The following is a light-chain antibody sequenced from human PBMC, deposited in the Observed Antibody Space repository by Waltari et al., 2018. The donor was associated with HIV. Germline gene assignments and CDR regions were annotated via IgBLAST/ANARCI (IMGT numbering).Light chain of an antibody. CDR3: SSYTSSSIVI. CDR2: DVN. Sequence: HSALTQPASVSGSPGQSITIPCTGTSSDVGGYNYVSWYRLHPGEVPKLMIFDVNNRPSGVSNRFSGSKAGNTASRTISGLQVEDEADYYCSSYTSSSIVIFGGGTKVTVL. CDR1: SSDVGGYNY. V-gene: IGLV2-14*03. J-gene: IGLJ2*01.